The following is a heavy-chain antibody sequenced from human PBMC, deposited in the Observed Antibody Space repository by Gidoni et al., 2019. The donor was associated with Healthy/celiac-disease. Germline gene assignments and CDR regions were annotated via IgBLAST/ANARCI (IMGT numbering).Heavy chain of an antibody. D-gene: IGHD3-3*01. V-gene: IGHV3-33*01. J-gene: IGHJ4*02. Sequence: QVQLVESGGGVVQPGRSLRLSCAASGFPFSSYGMHWVRQAPGKGLEWVAVIWYDGSNKYYADSVKGRFTISRDNSKNTLYLQMNSLRAEDTAVYYCARDARDGIFGVVIDYWGQGTLVTVSS. CDR3: ARDARDGIFGVVIDY. CDR1: GFPFSSYG. CDR2: IWYDGSNK.